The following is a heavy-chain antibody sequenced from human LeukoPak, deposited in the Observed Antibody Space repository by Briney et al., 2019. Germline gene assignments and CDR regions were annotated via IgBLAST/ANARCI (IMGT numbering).Heavy chain of an antibody. Sequence: SETLSLTCTVSGGSIRSNYWNWIRQSPGKGLEWIGYIHNSGNTNQNPSLNSRVTISVDTSKNQFSLKLSSVTAADTAVYYCARTGYSSSWYYFDYWGQGTLVTVSS. V-gene: IGHV4-59*01. CDR3: ARTGYSSSWYYFDY. D-gene: IGHD6-13*01. J-gene: IGHJ4*02. CDR2: IHNSGNT. CDR1: GGSIRSNY.